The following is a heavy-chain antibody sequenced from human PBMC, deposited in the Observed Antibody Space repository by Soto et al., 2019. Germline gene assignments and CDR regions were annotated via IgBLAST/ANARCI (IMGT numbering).Heavy chain of an antibody. CDR3: ASQIAAAGTAQTFDY. Sequence: GGSLRLSCAASGFTFSSYWMSWVRQAPGKGLEWVANIKQDGSEKCYVDSVKGRFTISRDNAKNSLYLQMNSLRADDTAVFYCASQIAAAGTAQTFDYWGQGTLVTVSS. J-gene: IGHJ4*02. D-gene: IGHD6-13*01. V-gene: IGHV3-7*01. CDR1: GFTFSSYW. CDR2: IKQDGSEK.